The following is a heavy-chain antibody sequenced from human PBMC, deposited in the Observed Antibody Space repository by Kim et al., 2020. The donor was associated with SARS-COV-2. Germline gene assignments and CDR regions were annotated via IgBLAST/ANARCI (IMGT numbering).Heavy chain of an antibody. CDR3: GRDGQFV. Sequence: GGSLRLSCAASGFTFSSSWMHWVRQAPGKGLVWVSRIKSDGVTTNYADSVKGRFTISRDNAKNTLYLQMNSLRAEDTAVYYCGRDGQFVRGQGTLVTVSS. J-gene: IGHJ4*02. V-gene: IGHV3-74*01. CDR2: IKSDGVTT. CDR1: GFTFSSSW. D-gene: IGHD6-6*01.